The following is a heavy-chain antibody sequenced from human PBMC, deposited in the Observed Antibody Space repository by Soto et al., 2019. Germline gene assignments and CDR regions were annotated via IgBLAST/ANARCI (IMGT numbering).Heavy chain of an antibody. CDR3: AAYCSGGSCYPRAFDI. CDR2: INPSGGST. J-gene: IGHJ3*02. D-gene: IGHD2-15*01. CDR1: GYTFTSYY. Sequence: ASVKVSCKASGYTFTSYYMHWVRQAPGQGLEWMGIINPSGGSTSYAQKFQGRVTMTRDTSTSTVYMELSSLRSEDTAVYYCAAYCSGGSCYPRAFDIWGQGTMVTVS. V-gene: IGHV1-46*01.